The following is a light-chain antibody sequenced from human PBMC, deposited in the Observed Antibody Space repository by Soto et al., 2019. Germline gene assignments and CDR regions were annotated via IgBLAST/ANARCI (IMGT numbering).Light chain of an antibody. Sequence: AIQMTQSPSSLSASVGDRVTITCRASQDIRVGLAWYQQKPGKAPKLLIYDASTLQSGVPSRFSGSGSGTDFTLTISSLQPEDFATYYCLKDYRYQWTFGQGTKVEIK. CDR3: LKDYRYQWT. V-gene: IGKV1-6*01. J-gene: IGKJ1*01. CDR2: DAS. CDR1: QDIRVG.